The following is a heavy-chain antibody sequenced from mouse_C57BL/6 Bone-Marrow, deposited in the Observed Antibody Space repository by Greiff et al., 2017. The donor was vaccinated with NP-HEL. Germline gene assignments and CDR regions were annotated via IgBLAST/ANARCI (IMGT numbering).Heavy chain of an antibody. Sequence: QVQLQQPGAELVKPGASVKLSCKASGYTFTSYWMHWVKQRPGQGLEWIGMIHPNSGSTNYNEKFKSKATLTVDKSSSTAYMQLSSLTSEDAAVYYCARRSYYDYGGFAYWGQGTLVTVSA. J-gene: IGHJ3*01. D-gene: IGHD2-4*01. CDR3: ARRSYYDYGGFAY. CDR1: GYTFTSYW. CDR2: IHPNSGST. V-gene: IGHV1-64*01.